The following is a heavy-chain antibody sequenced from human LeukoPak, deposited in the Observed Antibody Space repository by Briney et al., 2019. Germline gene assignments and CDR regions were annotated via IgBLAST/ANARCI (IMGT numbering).Heavy chain of an antibody. Sequence: ASVTVSCKASGGTFSSYAISWVRQAPGQGLEWMGGIIPIFGTANYAQKFQGRVTITADESTSTAYMELSSLRSEDTAVYYCARVALERPTLTLSYYYYYYGMDVWGQGTTVTVSS. CDR3: ARVALERPTLTLSYYYYYYGMDV. CDR1: GGTFSSYA. CDR2: IIPIFGTA. V-gene: IGHV1-69*13. J-gene: IGHJ6*02. D-gene: IGHD4/OR15-4a*01.